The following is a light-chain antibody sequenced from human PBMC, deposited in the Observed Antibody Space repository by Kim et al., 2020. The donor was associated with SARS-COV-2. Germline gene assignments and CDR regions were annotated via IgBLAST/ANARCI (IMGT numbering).Light chain of an antibody. CDR2: GAS. CDR3: QQYGSSPPIT. Sequence: PGERATLSCRASQSVSSSSFAWYQQKPGQAPRLLIYGASSRATGIPDRFSGSGSGTDFTLTISRLEPEDFAVYYCQQYGSSPPITFGQGTRLEIK. V-gene: IGKV3-20*01. J-gene: IGKJ5*01. CDR1: QSVSSSS.